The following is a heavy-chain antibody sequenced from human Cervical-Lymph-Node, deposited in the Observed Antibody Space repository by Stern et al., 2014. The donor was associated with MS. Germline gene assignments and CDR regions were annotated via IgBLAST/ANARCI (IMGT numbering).Heavy chain of an antibody. CDR1: GYTFSTYG. CDR3: ARDASVTPFDY. V-gene: IGHV1-18*01. D-gene: IGHD3-16*02. CDR2: ISPYNAKK. J-gene: IGHJ4*02. Sequence: VHLVESGAEVKKPGASVKVSCKASGYTFSTYGISWVRQAPGQRLEWMGWISPYNAKKNYAQNLQGRVTMTTDTSASTAYMELRSLRSDDTAVYYCARDASVTPFDYWGQGTLVTVSS.